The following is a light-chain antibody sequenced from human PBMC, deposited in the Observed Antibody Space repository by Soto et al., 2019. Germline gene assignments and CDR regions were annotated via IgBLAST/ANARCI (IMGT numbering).Light chain of an antibody. Sequence: DIQMTQSPSSVSASVGDRVPITCRASQGISSWLAWYQQKPGKAPKLLIYDASTLESGVPSRFSGSGSGTEFTLTISSLQPDDFATYYCHQYNSYSQTFGQGTKVDIK. J-gene: IGKJ1*01. CDR3: HQYNSYSQT. V-gene: IGKV1-5*01. CDR2: DAS. CDR1: QGISSW.